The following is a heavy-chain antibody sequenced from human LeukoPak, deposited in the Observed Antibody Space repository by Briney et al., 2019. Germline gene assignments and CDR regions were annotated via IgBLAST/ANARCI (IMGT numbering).Heavy chain of an antibody. CDR1: GYTFTSYG. Sequence: AASVKVSCKASGYTFTSYGISWVRQAPGQGLEWMGWISAYNGNTNYAQKLQGRVTMTTDTSTSTAYLELRSLRSDDTAVYYCAREVDSDLTGGWFDPWGQGTLVTVSS. J-gene: IGHJ5*02. V-gene: IGHV1-18*01. CDR2: ISAYNGNT. D-gene: IGHD3-10*01. CDR3: AREVDSDLTGGWFDP.